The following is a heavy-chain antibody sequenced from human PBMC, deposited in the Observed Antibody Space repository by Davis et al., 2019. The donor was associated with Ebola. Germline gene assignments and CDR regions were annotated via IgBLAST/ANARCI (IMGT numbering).Heavy chain of an antibody. CDR3: ARGIWYCSGGSCFLYDYYGMDV. CDR2: IQQDGSEK. CDR1: GFTFSDYW. J-gene: IGHJ6*04. Sequence: PGGSLRLSCAASGFTFSDYWMSWVRQAPGKGLEWVANIQQDGSEKYYVDSVKGRFTIPRDNAKNSLYLQMNSLRAEDTAVYYCARGIWYCSGGSCFLYDYYGMDVWGKGTTVTVSS. V-gene: IGHV3-7*01. D-gene: IGHD2-15*01.